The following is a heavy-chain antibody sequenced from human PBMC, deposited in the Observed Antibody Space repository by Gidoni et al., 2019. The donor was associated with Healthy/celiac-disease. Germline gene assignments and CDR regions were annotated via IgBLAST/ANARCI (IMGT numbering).Heavy chain of an antibody. D-gene: IGHD3-10*01. J-gene: IGHJ4*02. CDR3: ARDGEMAKYGFDY. CDR1: GFTVSSNY. Sequence: EVQLVESGGGLIQPGGSLRLSCAASGFTVSSNYMSWVRQAPGKGLEWVSVIYSGGSTYYADSVKGRFTISRDNSKNTLYLQMNSLRAEDTAVYYCARDGEMAKYGFDYWGQGTLVTVSS. V-gene: IGHV3-53*01. CDR2: IYSGGST.